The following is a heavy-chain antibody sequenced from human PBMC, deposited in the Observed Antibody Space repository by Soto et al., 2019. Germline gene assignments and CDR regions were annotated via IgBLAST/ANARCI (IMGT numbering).Heavy chain of an antibody. CDR3: ARDADSSGYYLHYFDY. Sequence: EASVKVSCKASGYAFSSYAMHWVRQAPGQRLEWMGRINLGIGIAKYAQKFQDRVTITADKSASTAYMELSSLRSEDTAVYYCARDADSSGYYLHYFDYWGQGTLVTVSS. CDR1: GYAFSSYA. J-gene: IGHJ4*02. V-gene: IGHV1-3*01. D-gene: IGHD3-22*01. CDR2: INLGIGIA.